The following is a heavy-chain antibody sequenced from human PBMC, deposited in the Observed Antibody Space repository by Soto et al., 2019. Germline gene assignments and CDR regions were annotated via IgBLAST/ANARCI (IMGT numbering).Heavy chain of an antibody. CDR2: INYRGTT. CDR3: ARDAPGVAPY. V-gene: IGHV4-31*03. Sequence: QVQLQESGPGLVKPSQTLSLTCTVSGGYIINGDTYLNWIRQHPEKGLEWMGYINYRGTTNYNPVLKSRIAISIDTSKNQFSLRLTSVTAADTAVYYCARDAPGVAPYWGQGTLVTVSS. CDR1: GGYIINGDTY. J-gene: IGHJ4*02. D-gene: IGHD2-15*01.